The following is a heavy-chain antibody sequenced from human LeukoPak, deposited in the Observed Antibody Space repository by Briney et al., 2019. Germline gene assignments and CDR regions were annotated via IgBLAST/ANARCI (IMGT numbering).Heavy chain of an antibody. Sequence: NPSEILSLTCTVSGGSISTFYWNWIRQPPGKGLEWIGHIYYSGSTNYNPSLKSRVTISVDTSKNQFSLNLRSVTAADTAVYYCARDDSHSSGYFDYWGQGTLVTVSS. CDR1: GGSISTFY. J-gene: IGHJ4*02. V-gene: IGHV4-59*01. D-gene: IGHD3-22*01. CDR3: ARDDSHSSGYFDY. CDR2: IYYSGST.